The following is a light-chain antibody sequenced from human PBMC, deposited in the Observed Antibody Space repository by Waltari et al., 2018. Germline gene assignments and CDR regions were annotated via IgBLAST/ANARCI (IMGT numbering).Light chain of an antibody. CDR3: QQSFRTPWT. CDR2: NAS. Sequence: DIQLTQSPSSLSASVGDRVTITCRSSQSITSYLNWYQQKPGKAPKLLIYNASKLQSGGPSRFSGSGSGTDFTLTISSLQPEDFATYYCQQSFRTPWTFGLGTKVEIK. V-gene: IGKV1-39*01. CDR1: QSITSY. J-gene: IGKJ1*01.